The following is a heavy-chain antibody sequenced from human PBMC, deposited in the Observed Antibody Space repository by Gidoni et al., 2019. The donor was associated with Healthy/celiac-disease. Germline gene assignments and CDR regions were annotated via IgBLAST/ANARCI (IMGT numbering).Heavy chain of an antibody. CDR2: IKSKTDGGTT. D-gene: IGHD6-13*01. V-gene: IGHV3-15*07. Sequence: EVQLVESGGGLVKPGGSLRLSCAAPGFTFSNAWMTWVRQAPGKGLEWVVRIKSKTDGGTTDYAAPVKGRFTISRDDSKNTLYLQMNSLKTEDTAVYYCTTGGYSSSWHPFYYYYGMDVWGQGTTVTVSS. CDR3: TTGGYSSSWHPFYYYYGMDV. CDR1: GFTFSNAW. J-gene: IGHJ6*02.